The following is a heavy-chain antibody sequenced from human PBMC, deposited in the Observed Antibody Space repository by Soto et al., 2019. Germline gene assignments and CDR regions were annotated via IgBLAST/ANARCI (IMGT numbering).Heavy chain of an antibody. J-gene: IGHJ6*02. Sequence: QVQLQESGPGLVKPSQTLSLTCTVSGGSISSGGYYWSWIRQHPGKGLEWIGYLYYSGSTYYNPSLKSRVTISVDTSKNQFSLKLSSVTAADTAVYYCARDPGRFGHYYGMDVWGQGTTVTVSS. V-gene: IGHV4-31*03. CDR1: GGSISSGGYY. CDR3: ARDPGRFGHYYGMDV. D-gene: IGHD3-16*01. CDR2: LYYSGST.